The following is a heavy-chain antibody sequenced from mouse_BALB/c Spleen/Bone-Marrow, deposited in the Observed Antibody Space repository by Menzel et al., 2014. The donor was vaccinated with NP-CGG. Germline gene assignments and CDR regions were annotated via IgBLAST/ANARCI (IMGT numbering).Heavy chain of an antibody. CDR2: INSNGGST. CDR1: GFTFSSYG. CDR3: ARERYYGNGRIFEY. J-gene: IGHJ2*01. D-gene: IGHD1-1*01. Sequence: EVQLVESGGGLVQPGGSLKLSCAASGFTFSSYGMSWVRQTPDKRLELVATINSNGGSTYHPDSVKGRFTISRDNAKNTLYLQMSSLKSEDTAMYYCARERYYGNGRIFEYWGQGTTLTVSS. V-gene: IGHV5-6-3*01.